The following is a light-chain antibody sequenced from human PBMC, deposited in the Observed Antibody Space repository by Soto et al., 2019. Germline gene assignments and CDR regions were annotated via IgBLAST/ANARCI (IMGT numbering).Light chain of an antibody. V-gene: IGLV2-14*03. J-gene: IGLJ1*01. CDR2: DVN. CDR3: TSYTSISTYV. Sequence: QSALTQPASVSGSPGQSITISCTGTSSDVGGFIYVSWYQQHPGKAPKLMIYDVNNRPSGVSNRFSGSKSGNTASLTISGLQTEDEADYYCTSYTSISTYVFGTGTKVTV. CDR1: SSDVGGFIY.